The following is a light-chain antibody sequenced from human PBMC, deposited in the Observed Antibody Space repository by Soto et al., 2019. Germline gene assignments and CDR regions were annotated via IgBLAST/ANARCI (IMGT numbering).Light chain of an antibody. CDR3: LVYYGGTWV. Sequence: QTVVTQEPSLTVSPGGTVTLTCASSTGAVTSDYYPNWFQQKPGLAPRALSYSTTNKHSWTPARFSGSLLGGKAALTLSGVQPEDEDEYYCLVYYGGTWVFGGGTQLTVL. J-gene: IGLJ3*02. V-gene: IGLV7-43*01. CDR2: STT. CDR1: TGAVTSDYY.